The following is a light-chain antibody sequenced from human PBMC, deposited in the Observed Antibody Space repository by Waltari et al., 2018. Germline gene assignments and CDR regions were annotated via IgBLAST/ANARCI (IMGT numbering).Light chain of an antibody. J-gene: IGKJ1*01. CDR3: QQSYSTPWT. Sequence: DIQMTQSPSSLSASVVDRVTITCRASQSISSYLNWYQQKPGKAPKLLIYAASSLQSGVPSRFRGRGSGTDFTLTISSLQPEDFATYYCQQSYSTPWTFGQGTKVEIK. CDR2: AAS. CDR1: QSISSY. V-gene: IGKV1-39*01.